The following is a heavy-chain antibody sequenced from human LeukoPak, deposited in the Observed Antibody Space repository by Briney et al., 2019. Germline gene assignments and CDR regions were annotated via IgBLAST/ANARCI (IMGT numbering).Heavy chain of an antibody. CDR3: ARCYDLWSGYYRWLDP. V-gene: IGHV1-69*13. Sequence: SVKVSCNASGGTFSSYAISWVRQAPGQGLEWMGGIIPIFGTANYAQKFQGRVTITADESTSTAYMELSSLRSEDTAVYYCARCYDLWSGYYRWLDPWGQGTLVTVSS. J-gene: IGHJ5*02. CDR2: IIPIFGTA. D-gene: IGHD3-3*01. CDR1: GGTFSSYA.